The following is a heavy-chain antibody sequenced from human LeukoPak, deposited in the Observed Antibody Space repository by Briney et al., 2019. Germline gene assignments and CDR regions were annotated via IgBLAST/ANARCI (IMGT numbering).Heavy chain of an antibody. CDR3: ARQARGAVAGTEFDY. CDR2: IYYSGGT. D-gene: IGHD6-19*01. CDR1: GGSISSYY. J-gene: IGHJ4*02. V-gene: IGHV4-59*08. Sequence: SETLSLTCTVSGGSISSYYWSWIRQPPGKGLEWIGYIYYSGGTNYNPSLKSRVTISVDTSKNQFSLKLSSVTAADTAVYYCARQARGAVAGTEFDYWGQGTLVTVSS.